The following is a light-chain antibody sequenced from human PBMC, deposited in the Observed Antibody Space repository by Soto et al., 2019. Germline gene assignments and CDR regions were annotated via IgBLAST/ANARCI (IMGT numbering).Light chain of an antibody. Sequence: QSVLTQPASVSGSPGQSITISFTGTSSDVGGYYFVSWYQHHPGKAPKLMIYEVTNRPSGISDRFSGSKSGNTASLTISGLQLEDEADYYCCSYTSRSTPVVFGGGTKLTVL. V-gene: IGLV2-14*01. CDR1: SSDVGGYYF. CDR2: EVT. J-gene: IGLJ2*01. CDR3: CSYTSRSTPVV.